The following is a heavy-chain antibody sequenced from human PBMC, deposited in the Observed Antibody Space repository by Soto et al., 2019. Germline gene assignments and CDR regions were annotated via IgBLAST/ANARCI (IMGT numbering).Heavy chain of an antibody. Sequence: GASVKVSCKASGDTFTSYAMHWVRQAPGQRLEWMGWINAGNGNTKYSQKFRGRVTITRDTSASTAYMELSSLRSEDTAVYYCELRDSSGGNDYWGQGTLVTVSS. CDR3: ELRDSSGGNDY. J-gene: IGHJ4*02. CDR1: GDTFTSYA. CDR2: INAGNGNT. D-gene: IGHD6-19*01. V-gene: IGHV1-3*01.